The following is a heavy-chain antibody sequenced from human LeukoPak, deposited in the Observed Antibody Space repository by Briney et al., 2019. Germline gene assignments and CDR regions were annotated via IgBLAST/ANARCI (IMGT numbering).Heavy chain of an antibody. CDR3: AKGLTMVRGVNDAFDI. CDR2: ISGSGSTI. J-gene: IGHJ3*02. V-gene: IGHV3-48*03. Sequence: PGGSLRLSCAASGFTFSSYEMNWVRQAPGKGLEWVSYISGSGSTIYYADSVKVRFTISRDNAKNSLYLQMNSLRAEDTAVYYCAKGLTMVRGVNDAFDIWGQGTMVTVSS. D-gene: IGHD3-10*01. CDR1: GFTFSSYE.